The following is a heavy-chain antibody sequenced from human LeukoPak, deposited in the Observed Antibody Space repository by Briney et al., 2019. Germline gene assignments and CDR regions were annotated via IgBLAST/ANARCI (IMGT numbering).Heavy chain of an antibody. V-gene: IGHV5-51*01. CDR2: IYPGDSDT. D-gene: IGHD3-10*01. Sequence: RGESLKISGKGSGSPFITYWIGWVRKLPGKGLEWMRIIYPGDSDTRYSPSFQGQVTISADKSISTAYLQWNSLQASDTAMFYCARAWAAGSGSFYPFDYWGQGTLVTVSS. CDR1: GSPFITYW. J-gene: IGHJ4*02. CDR3: ARAWAAGSGSFYPFDY.